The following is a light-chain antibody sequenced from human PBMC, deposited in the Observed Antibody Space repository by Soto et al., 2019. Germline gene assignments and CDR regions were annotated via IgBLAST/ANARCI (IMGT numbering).Light chain of an antibody. CDR3: QQYNNWPRT. CDR2: GAS. V-gene: IGKV3-15*01. Sequence: EIVMTQSPATLSVSPGERVTLSCRASQSVSSNLAWYQRKPGQAPGLLIHGASTRATGIPARFSGSGSGTEFTLTISSLQSEDFAVYYCQQYNNWPRTFGQGTKVDIK. J-gene: IGKJ1*01. CDR1: QSVSSN.